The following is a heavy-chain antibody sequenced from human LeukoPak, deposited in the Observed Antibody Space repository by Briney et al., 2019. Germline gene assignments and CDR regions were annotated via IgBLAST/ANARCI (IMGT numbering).Heavy chain of an antibody. J-gene: IGHJ4*02. CDR3: ARRRWVRGPDVVNPFDY. V-gene: IGHV4-39*01. Sequence: PGGSLRLSCAASGVTFSNAWMSWIRQPPGKGLEWIGSSYHSGRTYYNPSLKSRVTISVDTSKNQFSLKLSSVTAADTAVYYCARRRWVRGPDVVNPFDYWGQGTLVTVSS. CDR2: SYHSGRT. CDR1: GVTFSNAW. D-gene: IGHD5-12*01.